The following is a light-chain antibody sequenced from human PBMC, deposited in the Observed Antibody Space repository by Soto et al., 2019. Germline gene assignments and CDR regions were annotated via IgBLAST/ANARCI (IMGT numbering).Light chain of an antibody. Sequence: DIQMTQSPSTLSASVGDRVTITCRASQSISSWLAWYQQKPGKAPKLLIYKASSLESGVPSSFSGSGSGTEFTLTISSLQPDDFATYYCQQYHSYSPWTFGQGTKVEIK. V-gene: IGKV1-5*03. CDR1: QSISSW. J-gene: IGKJ1*01. CDR2: KAS. CDR3: QQYHSYSPWT.